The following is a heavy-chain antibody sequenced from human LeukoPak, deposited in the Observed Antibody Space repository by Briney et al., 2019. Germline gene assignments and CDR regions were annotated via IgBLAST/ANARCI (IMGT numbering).Heavy chain of an antibody. V-gene: IGHV4-39*01. Sequence: PSETLSLTCTVSGGSISSSSYYWGWIRQPPGKGLEWIGSIYYSGSTYYNPSLKSRVTISVDTSKTQFSLKLSSVTAADTAVYYCARNVDTAMASDYWGQGTLVTVSS. CDR3: ARNVDTAMASDY. CDR1: GGSISSSSYY. CDR2: IYYSGST. J-gene: IGHJ4*02. D-gene: IGHD5-18*01.